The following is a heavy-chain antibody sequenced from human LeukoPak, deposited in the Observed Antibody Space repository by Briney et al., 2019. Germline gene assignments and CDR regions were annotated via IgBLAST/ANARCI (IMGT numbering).Heavy chain of an antibody. J-gene: IGHJ4*02. D-gene: IGHD1-26*01. CDR3: SRESGALSPFGY. CDR2: ISLSGRT. CDR1: GGSISRTNW. Sequence: SETLSLTCDVSGGSISRTNWWSWVRQSPGQGLEWIGEISLSGRTNYSPSLQSRVTMSLDESKNQLSLDLASVTAADTAVYYCSRESGALSPFGYWGQGTLVTVHS. V-gene: IGHV4-4*02.